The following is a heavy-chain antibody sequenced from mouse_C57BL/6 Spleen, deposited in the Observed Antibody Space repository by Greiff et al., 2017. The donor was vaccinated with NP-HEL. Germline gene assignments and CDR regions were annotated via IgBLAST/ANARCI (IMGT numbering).Heavy chain of an antibody. CDR2: ISSGGSYT. CDR3: ARLGPITTVVATDYFDY. Sequence: EVMLVESGGDLVKPGGSLKLSCAASGFTFSSYGMSWVRQTPDKRLEWVATISSGGSYTYYPDSVKGRFTISRDNAKNTLYLQMSSLKSEDTAMYYCARLGPITTVVATDYFDYWGQGTTLTVSS. D-gene: IGHD1-1*01. CDR1: GFTFSSYG. J-gene: IGHJ2*01. V-gene: IGHV5-6*01.